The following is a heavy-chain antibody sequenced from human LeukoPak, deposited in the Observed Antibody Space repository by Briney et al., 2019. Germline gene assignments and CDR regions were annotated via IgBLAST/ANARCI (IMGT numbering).Heavy chain of an antibody. D-gene: IGHD3-16*01. J-gene: IGHJ4*02. CDR3: ARGRLGDSFDY. V-gene: IGHV4-61*02. Sequence: SETLSLTCIVSGGSITSGSYYWNWIRQPAGKGLEWIGRIYSSGSTNYNPSLKSRVTISVDTSKNQFPLNLNSVTAADTAVYYCARGRLGDSFDYWGQGILVTVSS. CDR2: IYSSGST. CDR1: GGSITSGSYY.